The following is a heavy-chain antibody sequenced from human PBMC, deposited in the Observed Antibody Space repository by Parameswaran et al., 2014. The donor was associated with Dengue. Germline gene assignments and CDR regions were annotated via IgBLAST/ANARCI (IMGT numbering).Heavy chain of an antibody. CDR2: IYYSGST. Sequence: RWIRQPPGKGLEWIGYIYYSGSTYYNPSLKSRVTISVDTSKNQFSLKLSSVTAADTAVYYCARDSGGVWGHAFDIWGQGTMVTVSS. CDR3: ARDSGGVWGHAFDI. J-gene: IGHJ3*02. V-gene: IGHV4-31*02. D-gene: IGHD3-16*01.